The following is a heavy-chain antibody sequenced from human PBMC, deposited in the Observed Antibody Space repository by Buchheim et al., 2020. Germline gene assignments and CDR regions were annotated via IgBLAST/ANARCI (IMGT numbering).Heavy chain of an antibody. Sequence: QVQLQQWGAGLLKPSETLSLICAVYGGSFSGYYWSWIRQPPGKGLEWIGEINHSGSTNYNPSLKSRVTISVDTSKNQFSLKLSSVTAADTAVYYCARGGIAARRVGTADYWGQGTL. D-gene: IGHD6-6*01. J-gene: IGHJ4*02. CDR1: GGSFSGYY. V-gene: IGHV4-34*01. CDR2: INHSGST. CDR3: ARGGIAARRVGTADY.